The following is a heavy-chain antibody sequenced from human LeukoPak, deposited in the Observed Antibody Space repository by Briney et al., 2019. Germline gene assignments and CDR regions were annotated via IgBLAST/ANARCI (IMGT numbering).Heavy chain of an antibody. Sequence: SGPTLVKPTQTLTPTCTVSGFSLNTGGVAVAWIRQPPGKAPEWLALLYWDDDKRYSPSLRGRVTIAKDTSKNQVVLTVTNMDAVDSATYFCAHVAPVSLGSYHTFDYWGQGTRVTVSS. V-gene: IGHV2-5*02. CDR1: GFSLNTGGVA. CDR2: LYWDDDK. CDR3: AHVAPVSLGSYHTFDY. D-gene: IGHD7-27*01. J-gene: IGHJ4*02.